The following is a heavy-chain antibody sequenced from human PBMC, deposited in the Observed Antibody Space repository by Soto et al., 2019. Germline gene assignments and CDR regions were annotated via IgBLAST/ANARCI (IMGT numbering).Heavy chain of an antibody. CDR1: GYTFTTHA. D-gene: IGHD1-1*01. J-gene: IGHJ4*02. V-gene: IGHV1-3*01. Sequence: QVSLVQSGAEVKKPGASVKISCKASGYTFTTHAMHWVRQAPGQRHEWMGGINPGSGDTRYSAKFQCRGTITRDTSATIVYMELRVLTFDASAVYACARGQRLLTHFHYLGQGTLVTVSS. CDR3: ARGQRLLTHFHY. CDR2: INPGSGDT.